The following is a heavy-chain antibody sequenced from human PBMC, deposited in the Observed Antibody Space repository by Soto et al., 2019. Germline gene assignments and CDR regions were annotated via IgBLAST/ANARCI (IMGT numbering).Heavy chain of an antibody. J-gene: IGHJ4*02. Sequence: GGSLRLSCAASGFTFSSYAMSWVRQAPGKGLEWVSAISGSGGSTYYADSVKGRFTISRDNSKNTLYLQMNSLRAEDTAVYYCAKDYDILTGSPYDFDYWGQGTLVTVSS. CDR1: GFTFSSYA. D-gene: IGHD3-9*01. V-gene: IGHV3-23*01. CDR3: AKDYDILTGSPYDFDY. CDR2: ISGSGGST.